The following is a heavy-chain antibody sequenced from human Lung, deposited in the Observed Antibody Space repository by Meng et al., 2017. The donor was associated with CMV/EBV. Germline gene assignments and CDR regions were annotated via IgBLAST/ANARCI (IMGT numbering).Heavy chain of an antibody. D-gene: IGHD3-10*01. CDR1: GLTLSSYG. J-gene: IGHJ4*02. Sequence: GESLKISCAASGLTLSSYGIHWVRQAPGKGLEWVAFIRYDGDKKEYVDSVKGRFTISRDNSKNMVNLQMNSLRAEDTAFYYCAKDSGRGGHLWFRGVDYWLQGTXVNVSS. CDR3: AKDSGRGGHLWFRGVDY. CDR2: IRYDGDKK. V-gene: IGHV3-30*02.